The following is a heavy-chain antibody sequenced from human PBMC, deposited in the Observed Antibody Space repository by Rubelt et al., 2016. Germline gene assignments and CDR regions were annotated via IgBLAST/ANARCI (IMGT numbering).Heavy chain of an antibody. CDR3: ARCKGGTCILINQGFDP. CDR1: GYTFTSFG. V-gene: IGHV1-18*01. J-gene: IGHJ5*02. D-gene: IGHD1/OR15-1a*01. CDR2: ISGHNGNT. Sequence: QLVQSEAELQKPGASVRVSCKTSGYTFTSFGLSWVRQAPGQGLEWMGWISGHNGNTQYIQKFQDRITMTTDTSTTTAYMELRSLTSDDTAVYYCARCKGGTCILINQGFDPWGQGTLVTVSS.